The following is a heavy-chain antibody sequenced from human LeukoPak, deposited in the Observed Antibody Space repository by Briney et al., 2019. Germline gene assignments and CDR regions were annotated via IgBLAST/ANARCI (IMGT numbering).Heavy chain of an antibody. CDR2: INAGNGNT. CDR1: GYTFTSYA. D-gene: IGHD3-16*01. Sequence: ASVKVSCKASGYTFTSYAMRWVRQAPGQRLEWMGWINAGNGNTKYSQKFQGRVTITRDTSASTAYMELSSLRSEDTAVYYCARATFEGDWFDPWGQGTLVTVSS. CDR3: ARATFEGDWFDP. V-gene: IGHV1-3*01. J-gene: IGHJ5*02.